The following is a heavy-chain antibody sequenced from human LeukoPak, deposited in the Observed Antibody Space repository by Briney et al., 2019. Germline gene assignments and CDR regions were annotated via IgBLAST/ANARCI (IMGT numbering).Heavy chain of an antibody. J-gene: IGHJ4*02. CDR1: GYTFTGYY. Sequence: ASVKVSCKASGYTFTGYYMHWVRQAPGQGLEWMGWINPNSGGTNYAQKFQGRVTMTRDTSISTAYMELSRLRSDDTAVYYCARGGVYYYDSSGYFDYCGQGTLVTVSS. CDR2: INPNSGGT. D-gene: IGHD3-22*01. V-gene: IGHV1-2*02. CDR3: ARGGVYYYDSSGYFDY.